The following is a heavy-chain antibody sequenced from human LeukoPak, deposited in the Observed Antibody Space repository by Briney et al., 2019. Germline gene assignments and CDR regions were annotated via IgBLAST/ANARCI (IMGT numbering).Heavy chain of an antibody. Sequence: GGSLRLSCAASGFIFSTYSMNWVRQAPGKGLECVSYISNSGSTIYYADSVRGRFTISRDNAKNSLYLQMNSLRDEDTAVYYCARSYGAFDIWGQGTIVTVSS. CDR1: GFIFSTYS. D-gene: IGHD3-16*01. V-gene: IGHV3-48*02. CDR3: ARSYGAFDI. CDR2: ISNSGSTI. J-gene: IGHJ3*02.